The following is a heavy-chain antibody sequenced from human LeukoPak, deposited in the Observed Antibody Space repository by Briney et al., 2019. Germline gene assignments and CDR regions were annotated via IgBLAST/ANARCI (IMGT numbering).Heavy chain of an antibody. CDR2: ISGSSSAI. V-gene: IGHV3-48*02. Sequence: TGGSLRLSCAASGFTFSSYSMNWVRQAPGKGLERVSYISGSSSAIYYADSGGGRFTIARDNAKNSLYLQMNSLRDEDTAVYYCARGGRPGDYWGQGTLVTVSS. D-gene: IGHD1-26*01. CDR1: GFTFSSYS. J-gene: IGHJ4*02. CDR3: ARGGRPGDY.